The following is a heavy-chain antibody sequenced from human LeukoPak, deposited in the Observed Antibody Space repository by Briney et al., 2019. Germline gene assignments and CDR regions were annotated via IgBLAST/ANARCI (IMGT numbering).Heavy chain of an antibody. D-gene: IGHD3-22*01. CDR3: ARASYYYDTTGSGAVDI. Sequence: GGSLRLSCAASGFTFNDHAMYWVRQAPGKGLEWVSEINWNSDNIGYADSVKGRFTISRDDAKNSLFLQMNSLRAEDTALYYCARASYYYDTTGSGAVDIWGQGTMVTVSS. J-gene: IGHJ3*02. CDR2: INWNSDNI. CDR1: GFTFNDHA. V-gene: IGHV3-9*01.